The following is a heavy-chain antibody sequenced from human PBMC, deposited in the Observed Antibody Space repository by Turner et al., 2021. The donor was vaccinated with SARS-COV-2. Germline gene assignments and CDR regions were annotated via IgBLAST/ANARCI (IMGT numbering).Heavy chain of an antibody. CDR2: INNSGNT. D-gene: IGHD3-16*01. CDR3: ARGRDDYIWGSPTPTYYFDY. J-gene: IGHJ4*02. CDR1: GGSFSGYY. V-gene: IGHV4-34*01. Sequence: QVQLQQWGAGLLKPSETLSLTCAAYGGSFSGYYWSFIRQPPGKGLEWIGEINNSGNTNYNPSLQSRVITSVDTSKNHFSLKLTSVTAADTAVYYCARGRDDYIWGSPTPTYYFDYWGQGTLVTVSS.